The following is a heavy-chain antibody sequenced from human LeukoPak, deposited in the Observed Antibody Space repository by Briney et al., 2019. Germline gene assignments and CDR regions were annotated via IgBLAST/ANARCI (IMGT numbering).Heavy chain of an antibody. V-gene: IGHV4-59*01. CDR3: ARGVIVCFDY. J-gene: IGHJ4*02. CDR1: GGSISTYY. Sequence: SETLSLTCTVSGGSISTYYWSWIRQPPGKGLEWIGYIYNSETSHYNPSLKSRVTMSIDMSKNQFSLKLSSVTAADTAVYYCARGVIVCFDYWGQGTLVTVSS. D-gene: IGHD2/OR15-2a*01. CDR2: IYNSETS.